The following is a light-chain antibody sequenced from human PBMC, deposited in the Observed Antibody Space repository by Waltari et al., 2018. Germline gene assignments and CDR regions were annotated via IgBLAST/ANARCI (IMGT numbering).Light chain of an antibody. CDR3: SSYTSSSTLV. CDR1: SRDVGGYHY. Sequence: QSALTQPASVSGSPGQSIPIPCTGTSRDVGGYHYVSWYPQHPGKAPKLMIYDVSNRPSGVSNRFSGSKSGNTASLTISGLQAEDEADYYCSSYTSSSTLVFGGGTKLTVL. V-gene: IGLV2-14*03. CDR2: DVS. J-gene: IGLJ2*01.